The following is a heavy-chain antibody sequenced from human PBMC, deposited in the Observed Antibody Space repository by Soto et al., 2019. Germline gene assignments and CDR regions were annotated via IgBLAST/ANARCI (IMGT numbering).Heavy chain of an antibody. J-gene: IGHJ6*02. CDR2: IYYSGST. D-gene: IGHD3-3*01. CDR3: ASEGSGYYYYGMDV. CDR1: GGSIGGVDDY. V-gene: IGHV4-30-4*01. Sequence: PSETLSLTCTVSGGSIGGVDDYWSWIRKPPGKGLEWIGYIYYSGSTYYNPSLKSRVTISVDTSKNQFSLKLSSVTAADTAVYYCASEGSGYYYYGMDVWGQGTTVTVSS.